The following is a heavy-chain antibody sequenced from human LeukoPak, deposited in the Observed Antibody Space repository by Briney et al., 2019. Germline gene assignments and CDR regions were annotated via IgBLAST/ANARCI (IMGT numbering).Heavy chain of an antibody. Sequence: GGSLRLSCAASGLTFSRNTMSWVRQAPGKGLEWVSAISGSGDNTYYADSVKGRFTISRDNSKNTLYVQVNSLGTEDTAAYYCAKGSYYDSSGSFYFDYWGQGTLVTVSS. CDR1: GLTFSRNT. CDR3: AKGSYYDSSGSFYFDY. V-gene: IGHV3-23*01. J-gene: IGHJ4*02. CDR2: ISGSGDNT. D-gene: IGHD3-22*01.